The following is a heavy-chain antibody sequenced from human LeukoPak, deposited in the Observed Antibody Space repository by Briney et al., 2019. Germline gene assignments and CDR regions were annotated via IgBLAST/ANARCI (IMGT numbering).Heavy chain of an antibody. J-gene: IGHJ4*02. D-gene: IGHD7-27*01. V-gene: IGHV3-21*01. CDR2: ISGSSNYI. CDR1: GFTFNTYT. CDR3: GSGRFIWGGLDI. Sequence: GGSLRLSCAASGFTFNTYTMNWVRQSPGKGLEWVSSISGSSNYIFYADSVKGRFTISRDNAKNSLYLQMNSLRAEDTAVYYCGSGRFIWGGLDIWCRGTLVTAS.